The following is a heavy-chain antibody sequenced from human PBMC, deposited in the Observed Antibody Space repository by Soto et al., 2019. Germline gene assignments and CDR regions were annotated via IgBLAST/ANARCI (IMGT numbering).Heavy chain of an antibody. Sequence: SVKVSCKASGGTFSSYAISWVRQAPGQGLEWMGGIIPIFNTANYAQKFQGRVTMTTDTSTSTAYMELRSLRSDDTAVYYCARVVSKWDCWFDPWGQGTLVTVSS. CDR3: ARVVSKWDCWFDP. J-gene: IGHJ5*02. CDR1: GGTFSSYA. V-gene: IGHV1-69*05. CDR2: IIPIFNTA. D-gene: IGHD1-26*01.